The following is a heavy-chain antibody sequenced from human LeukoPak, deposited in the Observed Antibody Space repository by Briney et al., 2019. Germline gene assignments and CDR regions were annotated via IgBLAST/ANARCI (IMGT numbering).Heavy chain of an antibody. Sequence: GGSLRLSCVASGFTFDSYAMTWVRQAPGKGLEWISSISLSGGSTYYADSVKGRFTISRDNSKNTLYLQMNSLRAEDTAVYYCAKDSYCSSTSCYYPNWFDPWGQGTLVTVSS. CDR3: AKDSYCSSTSCYYPNWFDP. CDR1: GFTFDSYA. CDR2: ISLSGGST. J-gene: IGHJ5*02. D-gene: IGHD2-2*01. V-gene: IGHV3-23*01.